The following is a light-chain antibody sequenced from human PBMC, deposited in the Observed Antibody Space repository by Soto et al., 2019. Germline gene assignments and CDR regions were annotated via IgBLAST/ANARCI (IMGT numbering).Light chain of an antibody. CDR3: FSYAGGHIHYI. V-gene: IGLV2-11*01. CDR2: DVT. CDR1: SSDVGGYKY. J-gene: IGLJ1*01. Sequence: QSALTQPRSVSGSPGQSVTVSCTGTSSDVGGYKYVSWYRQYPGEAPKLLIYDVTERLSGVPDRFSGSKSGNTASLTISGLQTEDEDDYSCFSYAGGHIHYIIGTGTKVTV.